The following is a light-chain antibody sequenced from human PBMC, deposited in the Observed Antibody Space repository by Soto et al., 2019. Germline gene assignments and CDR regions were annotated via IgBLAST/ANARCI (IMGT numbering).Light chain of an antibody. J-gene: IGLJ3*02. CDR3: NSFTTSATWV. CDR2: EVN. CDR1: SSDVGTYNH. V-gene: IGLV2-14*01. Sequence: QSALIQPASVSGSPGQSITISCTGSSSDVGTYNHVSWYQQFPGKPPNLILDEVNNRPSGISNRFSGSKSGNTASLTISGLQAEDEADYYCNSFTTSATWVFGGGTKVTVL.